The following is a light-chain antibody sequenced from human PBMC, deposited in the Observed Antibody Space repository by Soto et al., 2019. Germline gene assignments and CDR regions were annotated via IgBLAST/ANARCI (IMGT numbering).Light chain of an antibody. CDR3: QQYNSYSPT. V-gene: IGKV1-5*03. Sequence: DIQMTQSPSTLSASVGDRVTITCRASQSISSWLAWYQQKPGKAPKLLIYKASSLESGVPSRFSGSGSGTECTLTISSLQPDDFATYYCQQYNSYSPTVGQGTKLEIK. CDR2: KAS. CDR1: QSISSW. J-gene: IGKJ2*01.